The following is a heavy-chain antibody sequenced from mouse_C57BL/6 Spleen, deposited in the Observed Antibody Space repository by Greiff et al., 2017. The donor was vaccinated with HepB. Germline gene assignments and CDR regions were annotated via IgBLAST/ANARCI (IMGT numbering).Heavy chain of an antibody. D-gene: IGHD2-4*01. V-gene: IGHV3-6*01. CDR2: ISYDGSN. CDR1: GYSITSGYY. J-gene: IGHJ4*01. Sequence: EVQLVESGPGLVKPSQSLSLTCSVTGYSITSGYYWNWIRQFPGNKLEWMGYISYDGSNNYNPSLKNRISITRDTSKNQFFLKLNSVTTEDTATYYCASSYDYDGYYAMDYWGQGTSVTVSS. CDR3: ASSYDYDGYYAMDY.